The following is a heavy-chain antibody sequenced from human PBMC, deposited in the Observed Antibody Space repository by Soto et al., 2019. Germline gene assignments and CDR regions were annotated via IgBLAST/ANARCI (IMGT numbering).Heavy chain of an antibody. J-gene: IGHJ5*02. Sequence: SETLSLTCTVSGGSISSYYWSWIRQPAGKGLEWIGRIYTSGSTNYNLSLKSRGTMSVDTSKNQFSQKLSSVTAAAAAVDYCARAITGTTNWFDPWGQGTQVTVSS. D-gene: IGHD1-7*01. CDR1: GGSISSYY. CDR3: ARAITGTTNWFDP. V-gene: IGHV4-4*07. CDR2: IYTSGST.